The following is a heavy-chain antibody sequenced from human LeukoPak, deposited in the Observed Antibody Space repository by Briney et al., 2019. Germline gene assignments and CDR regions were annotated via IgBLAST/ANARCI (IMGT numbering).Heavy chain of an antibody. CDR3: ARDPDPNFPYYAFDI. D-gene: IGHD1-7*01. Sequence: SVKVSCKASGGTFSSYAISWVRQAPGQGLEWMGGIIPIFGTANYAQKFQGRVTITTDESTSTAYMELSSLRSEDTAVYYCARDPDPNFPYYAFDIWGQGTMVTVSS. V-gene: IGHV1-69*05. CDR1: GGTFSSYA. J-gene: IGHJ3*02. CDR2: IIPIFGTA.